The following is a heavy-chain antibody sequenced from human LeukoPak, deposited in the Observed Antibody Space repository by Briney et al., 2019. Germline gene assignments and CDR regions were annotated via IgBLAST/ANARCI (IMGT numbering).Heavy chain of an antibody. CDR3: ARGRAYYDSSGYDAFDI. J-gene: IGHJ3*02. CDR1: GYTLTELP. Sequence: ASVKVSCTVSGYTLTELPMHWVRQAPGKGLEWMGGFDPEDGETIYAQKFQGRVTMTRDTSTSTVYMELSSLRSEDTAVYYCARGRAYYDSSGYDAFDIWGQGTMVTVSS. D-gene: IGHD3-22*01. CDR2: FDPEDGET. V-gene: IGHV1-24*01.